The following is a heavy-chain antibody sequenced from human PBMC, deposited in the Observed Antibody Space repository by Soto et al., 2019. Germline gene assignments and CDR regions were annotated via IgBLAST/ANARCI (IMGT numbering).Heavy chain of an antibody. Sequence: GGSLRLSCAASGFTFSSYGMHWVRQAPGKGLEWVAVIWYDGSNKYYADSVKGRFTISRDNSKNTLYLQMNSLRAEDTAVYYCARPRRIELSYYYYTDFCGKGIMVTVSS. CDR1: GFTFSSYG. D-gene: IGHD1-26*01. V-gene: IGHV3-33*01. CDR3: ARPRRIELSYYYYTDF. J-gene: IGHJ6*03. CDR2: IWYDGSNK.